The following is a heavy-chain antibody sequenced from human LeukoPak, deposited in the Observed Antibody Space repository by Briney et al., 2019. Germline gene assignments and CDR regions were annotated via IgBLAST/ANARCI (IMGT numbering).Heavy chain of an antibody. J-gene: IGHJ4*02. CDR3: ARASLFGVVIDIDFDY. Sequence: GASVKVSCKASGGTFSSYAISWVRQAPGQGLEWMGAIIPIFGTANYAQKFQGRVTITADESTSTAYMELSSLRSEDTAVYYCARASLFGVVIDIDFDYWGQGTLVTVSS. V-gene: IGHV1-69*13. CDR2: IIPIFGTA. CDR1: GGTFSSYA. D-gene: IGHD3-3*01.